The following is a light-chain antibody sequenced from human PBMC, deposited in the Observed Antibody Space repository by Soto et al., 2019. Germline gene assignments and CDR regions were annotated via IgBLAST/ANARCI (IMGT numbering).Light chain of an antibody. CDR3: QQRSNWPPALT. CDR1: QSVSSS. CDR2: GAS. Sequence: EIVLTQSPGTLSLSPGERATLSCRASQSVSSSLAWYQQKPGQAPRVLMYGASSRATGIPDRFSGSGSGTDFTLTISGLEPEDFAVYYCQQRSNWPPALTFGGGTKVEIK. V-gene: IGKV3D-20*02. J-gene: IGKJ4*01.